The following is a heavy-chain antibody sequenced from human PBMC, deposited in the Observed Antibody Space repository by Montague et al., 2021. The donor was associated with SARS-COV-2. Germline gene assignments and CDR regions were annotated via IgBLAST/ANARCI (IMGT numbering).Heavy chain of an antibody. CDR3: AHLHTGFWSAYYST. J-gene: IGHJ5*02. CDR2: IYWDDDK. CDR1: GFSLSTSAVG. D-gene: IGHD3-3*01. Sequence: PALVKPTQTLTLTCTFSGFSLSTSAVGVGWIRQPSGKALQWLALIYWDDDKRYSPSLKTRLTVTKDTSKNQVVLTMTNMDPVDTATYYCAHLHTGFWSAYYSTWGQGTLVTVSS. V-gene: IGHV2-5*02.